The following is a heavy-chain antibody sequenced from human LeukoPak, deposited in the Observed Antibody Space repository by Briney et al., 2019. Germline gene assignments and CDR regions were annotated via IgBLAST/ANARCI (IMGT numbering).Heavy chain of an antibody. CDR1: GGSVTDYY. D-gene: IGHD7-27*01. CDR3: AMGMSYYYYMDV. Sequence: SETLSLTCTVSGGSVTDYYWSWIRQSPGKGLEWIGYIYYTGTSYNPSLKSRVTISADTSKNQFSLKLISVTAADTAVYYCAMGMSYYYYMDVWGKGTTVTVSS. CDR2: IYYTGT. V-gene: IGHV4-59*08. J-gene: IGHJ6*03.